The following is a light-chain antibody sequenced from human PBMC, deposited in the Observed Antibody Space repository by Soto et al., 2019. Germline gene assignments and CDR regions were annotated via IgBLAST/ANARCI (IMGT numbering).Light chain of an antibody. J-gene: IGKJ1*01. V-gene: IGKV1-8*01. CDR2: AAS. CDR1: QGISSY. Sequence: AIRMTQSPSSFSASTGDRVTITCRASQGISSYLAWYQQKPGKAPKLLIYAASTLQSGVPSRFSGSGSGTDFTLTISCLQSEDFATYYCPQYYSYTWTFGQGSKV. CDR3: PQYYSYTWT.